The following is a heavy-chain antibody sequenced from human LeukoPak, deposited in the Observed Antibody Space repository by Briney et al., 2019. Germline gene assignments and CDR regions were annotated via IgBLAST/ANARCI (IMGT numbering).Heavy chain of an antibody. D-gene: IGHD3-22*01. V-gene: IGHV3-23*01. CDR3: AKDLSVVITFPDY. J-gene: IGHJ4*02. CDR1: GFTFSSYT. Sequence: GGSLRLSCTASGFTFSSYTMSWVRQAPGKGLKWVSTITTGGPNTYYADSVKGRFTVSRDDSKDTLYLQMNSLRAEDTAVYYCAKDLSVVITFPDYWGQGTLVTVSS. CDR2: ITTGGPNT.